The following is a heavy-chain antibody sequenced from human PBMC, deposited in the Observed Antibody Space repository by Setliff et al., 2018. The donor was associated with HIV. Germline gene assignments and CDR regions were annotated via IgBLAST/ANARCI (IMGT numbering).Heavy chain of an antibody. CDR2: INGRGDDT. CDR1: GFTFRNYA. V-gene: IGHV3-23*01. D-gene: IGHD6-13*01. Sequence: GGSLRLSCAASGFTFRNYAMSWVRQAPGKGLEWVSTINGRGDDTYYADSVKGRFTISRDNSKNTVSLQMSSLRADDTAVYYCARVGSIAAAGTLDYWGQGTLVTVSS. J-gene: IGHJ4*02. CDR3: ARVGSIAAAGTLDY.